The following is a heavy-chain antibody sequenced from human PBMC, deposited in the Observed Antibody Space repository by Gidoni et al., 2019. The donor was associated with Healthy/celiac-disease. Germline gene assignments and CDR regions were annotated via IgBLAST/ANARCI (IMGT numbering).Heavy chain of an antibody. Sequence: EVQLVASGGGLVQPGGSLRLSCSASGFTFSSYAMHWVRQAPGKGLEYVSAISSNGGSTYYADSVKGRFTISRDNSKNTLYLQMSSLRAEDTAVYYCVKLLVTTGRDYWGQGTLVTVSS. J-gene: IGHJ4*02. V-gene: IGHV3-64D*06. CDR1: GFTFSSYA. D-gene: IGHD4-4*01. CDR2: ISSNGGST. CDR3: VKLLVTTGRDY.